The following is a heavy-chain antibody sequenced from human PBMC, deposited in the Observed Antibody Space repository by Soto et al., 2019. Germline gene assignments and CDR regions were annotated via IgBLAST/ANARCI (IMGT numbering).Heavy chain of an antibody. V-gene: IGHV3-74*01. J-gene: IGHJ4*02. Sequence: EVQLVESGGGLVQPGGSLRLSCAASGFTFSIYWMHWVRQAPGKGLVWVSRMNMDGSRTSYADFAKGRFTISRDDAKSTVYLQRRSLRAEDTAAHYCVRGGGDRYDGHGYLGRHWGQGTLVTVSS. CDR1: GFTFSIYW. CDR2: MNMDGSRT. D-gene: IGHD2-21*01. CDR3: VRGGGDRYDGHGYLGRH.